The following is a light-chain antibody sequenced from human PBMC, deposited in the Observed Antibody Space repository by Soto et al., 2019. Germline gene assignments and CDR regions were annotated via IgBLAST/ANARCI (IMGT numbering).Light chain of an antibody. J-gene: IGKJ2*01. Sequence: EIVMTQSPATLSVSPGQRVTLFCWSSQSVSSNLAWYQQKPGQAPRLLIYGASTRATGIPARFSGSGSGTESTLTISSLQSEDFAVYYCQQYNDWPLYTFGQGTKLEI. CDR1: QSVSSN. CDR2: GAS. CDR3: QQYNDWPLYT. V-gene: IGKV3-15*01.